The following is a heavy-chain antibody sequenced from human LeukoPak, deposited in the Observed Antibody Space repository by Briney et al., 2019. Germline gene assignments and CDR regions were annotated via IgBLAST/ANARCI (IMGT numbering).Heavy chain of an antibody. D-gene: IGHD2-15*01. CDR3: ARALCSGGSCYPAPPGIDF. CDR1: GYTFTSYD. J-gene: IGHJ4*02. Sequence: GASVKVSCKASGYTFTSYDINWVRQAPGQGLEWMGWINPNTGGTNYAQNFQGRVTMTGDTSINTASMELSGLRSDDTAVYYCARALCSGGSCYPAPPGIDFWGQGTLVTVSS. V-gene: IGHV1-2*02. CDR2: INPNTGGT.